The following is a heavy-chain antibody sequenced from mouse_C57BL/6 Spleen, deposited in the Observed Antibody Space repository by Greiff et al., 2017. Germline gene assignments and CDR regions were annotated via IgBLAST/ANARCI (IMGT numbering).Heavy chain of an antibody. CDR1: GYTFTGYW. D-gene: IGHD2-4*01. CDR2: ILPGSGST. CDR3: AIYYDERYAMDY. J-gene: IGHJ4*01. Sequence: QVQLQQSGAELMKPGASVKLSCKATGYTFTGYWIEWVKQRPGHGLEWIGEILPGSGSTNYNAKFKGKATFTADTSSNTAYMQLSSLTTEDAAIYYCAIYYDERYAMDYWGQGTSVTVSS. V-gene: IGHV1-9*01.